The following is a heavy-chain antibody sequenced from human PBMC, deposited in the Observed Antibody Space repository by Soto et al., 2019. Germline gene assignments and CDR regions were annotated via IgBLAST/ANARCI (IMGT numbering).Heavy chain of an antibody. CDR3: VRDGTKTLRDRFDP. CDR2: IYATGTT. Sequence: LSLTCTVSGASISGFYWSWIRKSAGKGLEWIGRIYATGTTDYNPSLKSRVMMSVDTSKKQFSLKLRSVTAADTAVYYCVRDGTKTLRDRFDPWGQGISVTVSS. CDR1: GASISGFY. J-gene: IGHJ5*02. D-gene: IGHD1-1*01. V-gene: IGHV4-4*07.